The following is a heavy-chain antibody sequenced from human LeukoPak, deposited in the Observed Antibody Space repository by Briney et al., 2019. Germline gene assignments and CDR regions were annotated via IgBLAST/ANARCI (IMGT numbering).Heavy chain of an antibody. D-gene: IGHD1-26*01. CDR2: IWYDGSNK. J-gene: IGHJ4*02. CDR3: ARSGGSYAFDY. CDR1: GFTFSSYC. Sequence: PGGSLRLSCAASGFTFSSYCMHWVRQAPGKGLEWVAVIWYDGSNKYYADSVKGRFTISRDNSKNTLYLQMNSLRAEDTAVYYCARSGGSYAFDYWGQGTLVTVSS. V-gene: IGHV3-33*01.